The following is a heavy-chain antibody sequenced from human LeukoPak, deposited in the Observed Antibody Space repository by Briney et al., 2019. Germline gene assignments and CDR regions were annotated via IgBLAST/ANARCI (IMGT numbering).Heavy chain of an antibody. CDR2: ISGSGGST. J-gene: IGHJ4*02. CDR1: GFTFSSYA. Sequence: PGGSLRLSYAASGFTFSSYAMSWVRQAPGKGLEWVSAISGSGGSTYYADSVKGRFTISGDNSKNTLYLQMNSLRAEDTAVYYCAKGAVLWYGDQPARWFDYWGQGTLVTVSS. D-gene: IGHD4-17*01. CDR3: AKGAVLWYGDQPARWFDY. V-gene: IGHV3-23*01.